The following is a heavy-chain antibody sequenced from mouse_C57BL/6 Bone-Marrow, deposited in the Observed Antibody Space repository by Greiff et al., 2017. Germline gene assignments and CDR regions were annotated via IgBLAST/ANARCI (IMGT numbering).Heavy chain of an antibody. CDR3: ARTVFFDY. D-gene: IGHD1-1*01. V-gene: IGHV1-50*01. Sequence: QVQLQQPGAELVKPGASVKLSCKASGYTFTSYWLQWVKQRPGQGLEWIGEIDPSDSYTNYNQQFKGKATLTVDTSSSTAYMQLSSLTSEGSAVYYCARTVFFDYWGQGTTLTVSS. CDR1: GYTFTSYW. J-gene: IGHJ2*01. CDR2: IDPSDSYT.